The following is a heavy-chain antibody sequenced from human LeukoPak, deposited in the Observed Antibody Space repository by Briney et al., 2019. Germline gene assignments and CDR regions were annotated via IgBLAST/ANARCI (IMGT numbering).Heavy chain of an antibody. D-gene: IGHD1-26*01. CDR2: IYYSGST. V-gene: IGHV4-34*01. Sequence: PSETLSLTCAVYGGSFSGYYWSWIRQPPGKGLEWIGSIYYSGSTYYNPSLKSRVTISVDTSKNQFSLKLSSVTAADTAVYYCARAGRVVDWFDPWGQGTLVTVSS. CDR1: GGSFSGYY. CDR3: ARAGRVVDWFDP. J-gene: IGHJ5*02.